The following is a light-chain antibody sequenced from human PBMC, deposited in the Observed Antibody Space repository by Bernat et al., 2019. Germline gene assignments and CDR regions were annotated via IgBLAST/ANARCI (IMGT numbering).Light chain of an antibody. CDR1: QSVSSY. CDR2: GAY. Sequence: RATLSFRASQSVSSYLACYQHKPWQPPRLLIHGAYSRATGIPDRFSGSGSGTDFTLNISSLEPEDVGVYFCLQTNHWSLTFGVGKKVEIK. V-gene: IGKV3D-15*01. CDR3: LQTNHWSLT. J-gene: IGKJ4*01.